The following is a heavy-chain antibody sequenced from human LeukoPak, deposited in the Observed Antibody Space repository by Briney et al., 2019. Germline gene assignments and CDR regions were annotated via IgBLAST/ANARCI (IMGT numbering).Heavy chain of an antibody. Sequence: SETLSLTCTVSGGSISSGGYYWSWIRQPPGKGLEWIGYIYHSGSTYYNPSLKSRVTISVDRSKNQFSLKLSSVTAADTAVYYCAGSTGEQGAFDIWGQGTMVTVSS. D-gene: IGHD7-27*01. CDR1: GGSISSGGYY. J-gene: IGHJ3*02. CDR2: IYHSGST. CDR3: AGSTGEQGAFDI. V-gene: IGHV4-30-2*01.